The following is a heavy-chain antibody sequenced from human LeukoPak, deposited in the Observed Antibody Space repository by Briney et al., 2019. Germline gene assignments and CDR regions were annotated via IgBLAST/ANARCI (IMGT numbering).Heavy chain of an antibody. Sequence: GGSLRLSCAASGFTFSSYEMHWVRQAPGKGLEWVSYISSSGSTIYYADSVKGRFTISRDNSKNTLYLQMNSLRAEDTAVYYCAKDFPPYSSGHVDYWGQGTLVTVSS. V-gene: IGHV3-48*03. CDR2: ISSSGSTI. CDR1: GFTFSSYE. D-gene: IGHD6-19*01. CDR3: AKDFPPYSSGHVDY. J-gene: IGHJ4*02.